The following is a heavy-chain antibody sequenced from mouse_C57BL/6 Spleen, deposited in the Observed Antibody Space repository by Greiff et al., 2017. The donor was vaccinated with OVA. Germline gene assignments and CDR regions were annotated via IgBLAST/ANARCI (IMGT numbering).Heavy chain of an antibody. J-gene: IGHJ2*01. Sequence: QVQLQQPGAELVMPGASVTLSCTASGYTFTSSWMHWVQQRPGQGLEWIGAIDPSDSYTNYNQKFTGKSTLTVDKSSRTAYMQLSSLTSEDSAVYYGARSGDYSKFFDYWGQGTTLTVSS. D-gene: IGHD2-5*01. V-gene: IGHV1-69*01. CDR2: IDPSDSYT. CDR3: ARSGDYSKFFDY. CDR1: GYTFTSSW.